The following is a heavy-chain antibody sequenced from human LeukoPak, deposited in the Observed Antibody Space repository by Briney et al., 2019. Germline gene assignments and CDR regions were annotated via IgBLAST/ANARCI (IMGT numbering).Heavy chain of an antibody. CDR1: GLTFSSYA. V-gene: IGHV3-23*01. CDR2: ISGSGGST. J-gene: IGHJ4*02. D-gene: IGHD2-2*01. CDR3: AKDTWDIVVVPAAIRY. Sequence: GGSLRLSCAASGLTFSSYAMSWVRQAPGKGLEWVSAISGSGGSTYYADSVKGRFTISRDNSKNTLYLQMNSLRAEDTAVYYCAKDTWDIVVVPAAIRYWGQGTLVTVSS.